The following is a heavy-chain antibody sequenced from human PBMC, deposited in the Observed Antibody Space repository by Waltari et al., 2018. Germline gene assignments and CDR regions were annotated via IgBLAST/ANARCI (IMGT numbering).Heavy chain of an antibody. CDR2: MNPNSGNT. J-gene: IGHJ4*02. Sequence: QVQLVQSGAEVKKPGASVKVSCKASGYTFTRHDIHWVRQPNGHGPDWLGWMNPNSGNTGYAQKFQGRVTITRNTSISTAYMELSSLRSEDTAVYYCARGGYDIDWDYWGQGTLVTVSS. D-gene: IGHD5-12*01. V-gene: IGHV1-8*03. CDR3: ARGGYDIDWDY. CDR1: GYTFTRHD.